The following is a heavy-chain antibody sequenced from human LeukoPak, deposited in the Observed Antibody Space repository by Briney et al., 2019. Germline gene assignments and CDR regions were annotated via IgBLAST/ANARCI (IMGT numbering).Heavy chain of an antibody. Sequence: ASVKVSCKTSGYTFTVYYMHWVRQAPGQGLEWMGWINPNSGGTNYAQKFQGRVTMTRDTSISTAYMELSRLRSDDTAVYYCARANMVRVVGSFFDRNWFDPWGQGTLVTVSS. D-gene: IGHD3-10*01. CDR2: INPNSGGT. CDR1: GYTFTVYY. J-gene: IGHJ5*02. CDR3: ARANMVRVVGSFFDRNWFDP. V-gene: IGHV1-2*02.